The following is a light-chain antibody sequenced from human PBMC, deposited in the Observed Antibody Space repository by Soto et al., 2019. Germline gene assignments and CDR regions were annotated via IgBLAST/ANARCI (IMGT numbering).Light chain of an antibody. J-gene: IGLJ2*01. CDR2: DVS. CDR3: TSYTTSSTLV. CDR1: SSDVGYYND. V-gene: IGLV2-14*03. Sequence: QSALTQPASVSASLGQSITISCTGTSSDVGYYNDVSWYQHHPGKAHKLMIYDVSNRPSGVSRRFSGSKSGNTASLTISGLRAEDDADYYCTSYTTSSTLVFGGGTKLTVL.